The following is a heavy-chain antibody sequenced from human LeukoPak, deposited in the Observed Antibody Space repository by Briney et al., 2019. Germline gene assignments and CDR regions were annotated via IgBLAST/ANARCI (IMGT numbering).Heavy chain of an antibody. J-gene: IGHJ3*02. Sequence: GASVKVSCKASGYTFTDYYMHWVRLAPGQGLEWMGWINPNSGGTNYAQKFQGRVTMTTDTSISTAYMELSRLRSDDTAVYYCARSGGYSLDDAFDIWGQGTMVTVSS. CDR3: ARSGGYSLDDAFDI. D-gene: IGHD3-22*01. CDR2: INPNSGGT. CDR1: GYTFTDYY. V-gene: IGHV1-2*02.